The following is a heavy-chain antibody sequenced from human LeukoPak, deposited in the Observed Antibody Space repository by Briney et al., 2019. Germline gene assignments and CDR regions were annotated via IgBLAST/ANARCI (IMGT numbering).Heavy chain of an antibody. CDR2: ISYDGSNK. D-gene: IGHD3-3*01. Sequence: GGSLRLSCAASGFTFSSYAMHWVRQAPGKGLEWVAVISYDGSNKYYADSVKGRFTISRDNSKNTLYLQMNSLRSDDTAVYYCARVVESPPATFYDFWSGLRFPNFPHYYFDYWGQGTLVTVSS. J-gene: IGHJ4*02. V-gene: IGHV3-30-3*01. CDR3: ARVVESPPATFYDFWSGLRFPNFPHYYFDY. CDR1: GFTFSSYA.